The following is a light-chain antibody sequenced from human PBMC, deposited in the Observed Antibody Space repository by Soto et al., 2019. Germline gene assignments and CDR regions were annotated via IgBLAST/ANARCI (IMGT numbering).Light chain of an antibody. CDR1: SSDVGNCNC. V-gene: IGLV2-11*01. CDR3: CSYAGSYV. CDR2: DVS. J-gene: IGLJ7*01. Sequence: QSVLTQPRSVSGSPGQSVTIACTGTSSDVGNCNCVSWYQQHPGKAPKLIIYDVSKRPSGVPDRFSGSKSGNTASLTISGLQADDEADYYCCSYAGSYVFGSGTQLTVL.